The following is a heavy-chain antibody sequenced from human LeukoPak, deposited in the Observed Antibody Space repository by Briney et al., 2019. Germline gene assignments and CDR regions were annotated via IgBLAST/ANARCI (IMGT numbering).Heavy chain of an antibody. D-gene: IGHD2-2*01. CDR2: IKQDGSEK. J-gene: IGHJ4*02. Sequence: PGGSLRLSCAASGFTFSSYWMSWVRQAPGKGLEWVANIKQDGSEKYYVDSVKGRFTISRDNAKNSLYLQMNSLRAEDTAVYYCTPKDCSSTSCYYNYWGQGTLVTVSS. CDR3: TPKDCSSTSCYYNY. V-gene: IGHV3-7*01. CDR1: GFTFSSYW.